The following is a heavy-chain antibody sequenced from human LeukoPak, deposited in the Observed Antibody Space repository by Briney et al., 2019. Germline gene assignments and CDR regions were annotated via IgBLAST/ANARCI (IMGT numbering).Heavy chain of an antibody. D-gene: IGHD3-10*01. CDR3: AREKSYYYGSGTMGVDY. CDR1: GGSISSGGYY. Sequence: TSETLSLTCTVSGGSISSGGYYWSWIRQHPGKGLEWIGYIYYSGSTYYNPSLKIRVTISVDTSKNQFSLKLSSVTAADTAVYYCAREKSYYYGSGTMGVDYWGQGTLVTVSS. V-gene: IGHV4-31*03. CDR2: IYYSGST. J-gene: IGHJ4*02.